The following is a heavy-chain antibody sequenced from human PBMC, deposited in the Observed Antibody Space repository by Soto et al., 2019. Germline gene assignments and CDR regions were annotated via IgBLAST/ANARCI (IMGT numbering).Heavy chain of an antibody. CDR3: ARDHRGP. V-gene: IGHV4-59*12. J-gene: IGHJ5*02. CDR1: GGSISSYY. CDR2: IYYSGST. Sequence: SETLSLTCTVSGGSISSYYWSWIRQPPGKGLEWIGYIYYSGSTNYNPSLKSRVTISVDTSKNQFSLNLTSVTAADTAVYYCARDHRGPWGQGTLVTVSS.